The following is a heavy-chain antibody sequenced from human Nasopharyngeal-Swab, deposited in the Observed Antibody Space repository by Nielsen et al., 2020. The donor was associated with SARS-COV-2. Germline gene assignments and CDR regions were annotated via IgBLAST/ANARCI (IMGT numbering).Heavy chain of an antibody. V-gene: IGHV4-61*02. J-gene: IGHJ6*02. D-gene: IGHD3-9*01. Sequence: SQTLSPTFTASGGPTSSGRYFWSWVRRPAGKGLEWIWRIYSSGNANYNPSLKSRVIMSLDTSINQFSLKLSSVTAADTAVYYCTRDVNGYDDILTGFYRDYYYYMDVWGQGTPVTVTS. CDR1: GGPTSSGRYF. CDR3: TRDVNGYDDILTGFYRDYYYYMDV. CDR2: IYSSGNA.